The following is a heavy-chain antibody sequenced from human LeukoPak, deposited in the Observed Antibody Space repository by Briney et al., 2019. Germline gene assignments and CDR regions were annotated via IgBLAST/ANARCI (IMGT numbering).Heavy chain of an antibody. V-gene: IGHV1-69*05. CDR2: ISPVFGTP. D-gene: IGHD6-19*01. CDR3: ARSIVVPGVLDY. CDR1: VGPFINYA. J-gene: IGHJ4*02. Sequence: SVKVSCKASVGPFINYAISWVRQAPGQGLEWMGGISPVFGTPNYAQKFQGRVTIKTDESTSTAYMELISLRSEDTAVYYCARSIVVPGVLDYWGQGTLVTVSS.